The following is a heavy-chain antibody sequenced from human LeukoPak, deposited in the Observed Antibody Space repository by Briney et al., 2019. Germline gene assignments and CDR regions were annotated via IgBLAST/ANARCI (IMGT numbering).Heavy chain of an antibody. V-gene: IGHV3-21*01. J-gene: IGHJ4*02. Sequence: PGGSLRLSCAASGFTVSSNEMSWVRQAPGKGLEWVSSISSSSSYIYYADSVKGRFTISRDNAKNSLYLQMNSLRAEDTAVYYCARGVSSGWYEYWGQGTLVTVSS. CDR2: ISSSSSYI. CDR1: GFTVSSNE. D-gene: IGHD6-19*01. CDR3: ARGVSSGWYEY.